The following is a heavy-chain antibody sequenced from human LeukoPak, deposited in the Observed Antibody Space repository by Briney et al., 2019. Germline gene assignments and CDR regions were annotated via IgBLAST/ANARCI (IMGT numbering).Heavy chain of an antibody. J-gene: IGHJ6*02. D-gene: IGHD6-13*01. Sequence: ASVKVSCKASGYTFTSYYMHWVRQAPGQGLEWMGIINPSGGSTSYAQKFQGRVTMTRDTSTSTVYMELSSLRSEDTAVYYCATWGSSSSPLPSMDVWGQGTTVIVSS. CDR3: ATWGSSSSPLPSMDV. CDR1: GYTFTSYY. V-gene: IGHV1-46*01. CDR2: INPSGGST.